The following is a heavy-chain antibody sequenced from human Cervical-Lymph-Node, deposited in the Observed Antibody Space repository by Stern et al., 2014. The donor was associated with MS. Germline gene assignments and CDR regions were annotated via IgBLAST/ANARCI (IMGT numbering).Heavy chain of an antibody. J-gene: IGHJ4*02. CDR1: GFTFTSSA. D-gene: IGHD2-2*01. V-gene: IGHV1-58*01. CDR2: IVLGSGDT. CDR3: AAGIRVPAAKHFDF. Sequence: QLVQSGPEVKKPGTSVKVSCKASGFTFTSSAVQWVRQARGPRLEWIGWIVLGSGDTHYAQILQERVTITRDMSTSTAYMEVRSLRSEDTAVYYCAAGIRVPAAKHFDFWGQGTLVTVSS.